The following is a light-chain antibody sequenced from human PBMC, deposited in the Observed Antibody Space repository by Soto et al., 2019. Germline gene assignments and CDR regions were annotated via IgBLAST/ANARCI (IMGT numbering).Light chain of an antibody. CDR2: SNN. J-gene: IGLJ1*01. CDR3: AAWDDSLNGFYV. CDR1: SSNIGSNT. Sequence: QSVLTQPPSASGTPGQRVAISCSGSSSNIGSNTVNWYQQFPETAPKLLIYSNNQRPSGVPDRFSGSKSGTSASLAISGLQSEDGADYYCAAWDDSLNGFYVFGTGTKVTVL. V-gene: IGLV1-44*01.